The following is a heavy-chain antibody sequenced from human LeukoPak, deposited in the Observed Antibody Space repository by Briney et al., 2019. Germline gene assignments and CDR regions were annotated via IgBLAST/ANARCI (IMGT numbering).Heavy chain of an antibody. CDR1: GFTFSTYW. D-gene: IGHD3-16*01. Sequence: PGGSLRLSCAASGFTFSTYWMHWVRQVPGRGLVCVSRINSDGTLTNYADSVKGRFTISRDNAKNTLYLQMNSLRAEDTAVYYCVRGGYGAYWGQGTLDTVSS. CDR2: INSDGTLT. CDR3: VRGGYGAY. J-gene: IGHJ4*02. V-gene: IGHV3-74*01.